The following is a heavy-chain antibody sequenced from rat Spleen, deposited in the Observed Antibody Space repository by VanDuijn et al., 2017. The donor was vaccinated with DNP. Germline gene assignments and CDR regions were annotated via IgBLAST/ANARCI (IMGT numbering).Heavy chain of an antibody. CDR3: AKNTGYYFDS. D-gene: IGHD4-1*01. Sequence: EVQLVESGGGLVQPGRSLKLSCAASGFTSSNYGMAWVRQAPKKGLEWVATISTSGSRTYYSDSVKGRFIISRDNGKSSLYLQLSSLKSEDTATYYCAKNTGYYFDSWGQGVMVTVSS. V-gene: IGHV5S13*01. J-gene: IGHJ2*01. CDR1: GFTSSNYG. CDR2: ISTSGSRT.